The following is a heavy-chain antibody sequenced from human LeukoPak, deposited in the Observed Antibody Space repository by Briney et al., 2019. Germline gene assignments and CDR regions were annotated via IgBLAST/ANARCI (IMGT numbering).Heavy chain of an antibody. Sequence: SETLSLTCTVSGGSISSYYWSWIRQPPGKGLEWIGYIYYSGSTNYNPSLKSRVTISVDTSKNQFSLKLGSVTAADTAVYYCAREIQLGAFDIWGQETMVTVSS. CDR2: IYYSGST. CDR3: AREIQLGAFDI. CDR1: GGSISSYY. J-gene: IGHJ3*02. D-gene: IGHD5-18*01. V-gene: IGHV4-59*01.